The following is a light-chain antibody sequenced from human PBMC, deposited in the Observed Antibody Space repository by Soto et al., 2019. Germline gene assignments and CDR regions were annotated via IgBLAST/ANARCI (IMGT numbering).Light chain of an antibody. CDR1: QSLIHSDGSTY. CDR3: MQGTHWPWT. V-gene: IGKV2-30*02. CDR2: EVS. J-gene: IGKJ1*01. Sequence: DVVMTQSPLSLPVTLGQPASISCRSSQSLIHSDGSTYLNWFQQRPGQSPRRLIYEVSDRDSGVPDRFSGSGSGTDFPLKISRVEAEDVGVYYCMQGTHWPWTFGQGTEVEIK.